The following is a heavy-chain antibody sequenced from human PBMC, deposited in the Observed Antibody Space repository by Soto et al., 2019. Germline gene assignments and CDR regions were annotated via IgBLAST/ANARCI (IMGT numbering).Heavy chain of an antibody. CDR1: GFTFSSYW. Sequence: EVQLVESGGGLVQPGGSLRLSCAASGFTFSSYWMTWVRQGPGGGLEWVANIKEDGSEKKYADSVKGRFTIYRDNAWNSLSRQMNSLKVEDTAVYFCARDISPTAGIMWYDAFDVWGQGTVVTVSS. V-gene: IGHV3-7*05. CDR2: IKEDGSEK. CDR3: ARDISPTAGIMWYDAFDV. J-gene: IGHJ3*01. D-gene: IGHD3-16*01.